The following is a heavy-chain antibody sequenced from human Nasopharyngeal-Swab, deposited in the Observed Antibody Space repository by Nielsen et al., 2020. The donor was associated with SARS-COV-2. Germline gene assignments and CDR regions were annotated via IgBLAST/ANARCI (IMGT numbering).Heavy chain of an antibody. Sequence: SCVASEFTFTRFGMHWVRQPPGKGLEWVAVISYDGSNKYYADSVKGRFTISRDNSKNTLYLQMNSLRAEDTAVYYCAKGHYSYDYVWGSDPYPPFDYWGQGTLVTVSS. V-gene: IGHV3-30*18. J-gene: IGHJ4*02. D-gene: IGHD3-16*01. CDR3: AKGHYSYDYVWGSDPYPPFDY. CDR2: ISYDGSNK. CDR1: EFTFTRFG.